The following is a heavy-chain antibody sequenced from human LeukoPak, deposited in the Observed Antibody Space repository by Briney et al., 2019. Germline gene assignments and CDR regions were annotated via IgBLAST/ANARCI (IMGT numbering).Heavy chain of an antibody. J-gene: IGHJ3*02. CDR3: ARPGIAAAGAWDAFDI. CDR1: GFSFSSDW. Sequence: GGSLRLSCAASGFSFSSDWMHWVRQVPGEGLVWVSRINSDGSSTAYADSVKGRFTISRDNAKNTLYLQMNSLRAEDTAVYYCARPGIAAAGAWDAFDIWGQGTMVTVSS. CDR2: INSDGSST. V-gene: IGHV3-74*01. D-gene: IGHD6-13*01.